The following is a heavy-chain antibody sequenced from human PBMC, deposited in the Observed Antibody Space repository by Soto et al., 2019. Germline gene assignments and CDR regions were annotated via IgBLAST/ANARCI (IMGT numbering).Heavy chain of an antibody. Sequence: SETLSLTCTVSGGSISSYYWSWIRQPPGKGLEWIGYIYYSGSTNYNPSLKSRVTISVDTSKNQFSLKLSSVTAADTAVYYCARVGDIVTREKNNWFDPWGQGTLVTVSS. V-gene: IGHV4-59*01. CDR2: IYYSGST. CDR1: GGSISSYY. J-gene: IGHJ5*02. D-gene: IGHD2-15*01. CDR3: ARVGDIVTREKNNWFDP.